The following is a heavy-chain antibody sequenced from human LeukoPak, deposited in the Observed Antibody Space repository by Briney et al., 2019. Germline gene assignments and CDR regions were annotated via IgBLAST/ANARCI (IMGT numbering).Heavy chain of an antibody. D-gene: IGHD2-2*01. CDR1: GFTFSSYA. Sequence: PGGSLRLSCAASGFTFSSYAMHWVRQAPGKGLEWVAVISYDGSNKYYADSVKGRFTISRDNSKNTLYLQMNSLRAEDTAVYYCAKVYCSSTSCYGNNWFDPWGQGTLVTVSS. J-gene: IGHJ5*02. CDR3: AKVYCSSTSCYGNNWFDP. V-gene: IGHV3-30*04. CDR2: ISYDGSNK.